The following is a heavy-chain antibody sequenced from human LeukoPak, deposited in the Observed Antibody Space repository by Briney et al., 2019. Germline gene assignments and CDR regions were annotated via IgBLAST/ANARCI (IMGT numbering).Heavy chain of an antibody. CDR1: GYTFTSYD. CDR2: INPNSGGT. CDR3: AREAGLLWFGELSH. D-gene: IGHD3-10*01. Sequence: ASVKVSCKASGYTFTSYDINWVRQAPGQGLEWMGWINPNSGGTNYAQKFQGRVTMTRDTSISTAYMELSRLRSDDTAVYYCAREAGLLWFGELSHWGQGTLVTVSS. V-gene: IGHV1-2*02. J-gene: IGHJ4*02.